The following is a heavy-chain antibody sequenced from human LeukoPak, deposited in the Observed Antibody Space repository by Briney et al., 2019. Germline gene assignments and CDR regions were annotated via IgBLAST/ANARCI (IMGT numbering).Heavy chain of an antibody. CDR1: GFTFSNYG. CDR3: AKGEGATDY. V-gene: IGHV3-30*18. J-gene: IGHJ4*02. Sequence: GGSLRLSCEASGFTFSNYGMHWVRQAPGKGLQWVTVISYDGTDKYYTDSVKGRFTISRDNSENTLHLQMNSLRAEDTAVYYCAKGEGATDYWGQGTLVTVSS. D-gene: IGHD1-26*01. CDR2: ISYDGTDK.